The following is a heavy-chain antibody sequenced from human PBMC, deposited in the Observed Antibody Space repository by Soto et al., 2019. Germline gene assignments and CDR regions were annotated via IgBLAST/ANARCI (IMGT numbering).Heavy chain of an antibody. V-gene: IGHV3-23*01. CDR2: ISGSGGST. D-gene: IGHD6-13*01. J-gene: IGHJ6*03. CDR3: AKDPTKKSSSWYIGHYMDV. CDR1: GFTFSSYA. Sequence: PGGSLRLSCAASGFTFSSYAMSWVRQAPGKGLEWVSAISGSGGSTYYADYVKGRFTISRDNSKNTLYLQMNSLRAEDTAVYYCAKDPTKKSSSWYIGHYMDVWGKGTTVTVSS.